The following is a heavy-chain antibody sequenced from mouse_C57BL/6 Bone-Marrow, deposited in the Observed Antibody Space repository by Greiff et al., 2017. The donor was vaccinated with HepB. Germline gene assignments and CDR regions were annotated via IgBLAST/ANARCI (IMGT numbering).Heavy chain of an antibody. V-gene: IGHV1-62-3*01. J-gene: IGHJ2*01. Sequence: VQLQQPGAELVKPGASVKLSCKASGYTFTSYWMHWVKQRPGRGLEWIGRIDPNSGGTKYNQKFKGKAILTADKSSSTAYMELRSLTSEDSAVYYCTRGSCWGEGATLTVSS. CDR2: IDPNSGGT. CDR1: GYTFTSYW. CDR3: TRGSC.